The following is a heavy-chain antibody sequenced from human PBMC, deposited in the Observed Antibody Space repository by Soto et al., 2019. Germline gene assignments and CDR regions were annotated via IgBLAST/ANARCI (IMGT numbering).Heavy chain of an antibody. J-gene: IGHJ4*02. D-gene: IGHD1-26*01. CDR1: GGSFSGYY. CDR2: INHSGST. CDR3: ASFYSGASDY. V-gene: IGHV4-34*01. Sequence: SETLSLTCAVYGGSFSGYYWSWIRQPPGKGLEWIGEINHSGSTNYNPSLKSRVTISVDTSKNQFSLKLSSVTAADTAVYYCASFYSGASDYWGQGTLVTVSS.